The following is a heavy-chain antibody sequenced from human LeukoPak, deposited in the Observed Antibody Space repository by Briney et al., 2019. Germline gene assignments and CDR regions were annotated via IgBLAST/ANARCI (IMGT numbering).Heavy chain of an antibody. CDR3: ARGTHHPQWLVFSVRDPGFDY. Sequence: PSETLSLTCTVSGGSISSYYWSWIRQPPGKGLEWIGYIYYSGSTNYNPSLKSRVTISVDTSKNQFSLKLSSVTAADTAVYYCARGTHHPQWLVFSVRDPGFDYWGQGTLVTVSS. D-gene: IGHD6-19*01. V-gene: IGHV4-59*01. CDR2: IYYSGST. CDR1: GGSISSYY. J-gene: IGHJ4*02.